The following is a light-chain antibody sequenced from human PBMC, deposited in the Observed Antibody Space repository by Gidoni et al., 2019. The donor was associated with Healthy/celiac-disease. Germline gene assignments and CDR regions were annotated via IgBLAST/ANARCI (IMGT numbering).Light chain of an antibody. Sequence: DIVMTKSPVTLAVSRGERATIHCKSSQSVVYSSNSKNFLAWYQQKPEQPPKLLIYWATTRESGVPSRFSGSGSGTDFTLTSSSLQAEDVAVYYCQQYYSTPQTFGRGTKLEIK. J-gene: IGKJ2*01. V-gene: IGKV4-1*01. CDR3: QQYYSTPQT. CDR2: WAT. CDR1: QSVVYSSNSKNF.